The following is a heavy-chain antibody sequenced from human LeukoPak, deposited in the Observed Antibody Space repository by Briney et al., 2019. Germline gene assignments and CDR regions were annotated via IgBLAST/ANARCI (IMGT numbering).Heavy chain of an antibody. J-gene: IGHJ4*02. D-gene: IGHD2-15*01. CDR2: IYYSGST. CDR3: ARGGYCSGGSCYPSPFFDY. CDR1: GGSLSSYY. Sequence: PSETLSLTCTVSGGSLSSYYWSWIRQPPGKGLEWIGYIYYSGSTNYNPSLKSRVTISVDTSKNQFSLKLSSVTAADTAVYYCARGGYCSGGSCYPSPFFDYWGQGTLVTVSS. V-gene: IGHV4-59*01.